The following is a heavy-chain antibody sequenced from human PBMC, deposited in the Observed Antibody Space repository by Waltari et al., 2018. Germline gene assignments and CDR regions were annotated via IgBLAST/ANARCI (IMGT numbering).Heavy chain of an antibody. CDR1: GGTFSSYA. V-gene: IGHV1-69*13. Sequence: QVQLVQSGAEVKKPGSSVKVSCKASGGTFSSYAISWVRQAPGQGLEWMGGIIPIFGTANYAQKFQGRVTITADESTSTAYMELSSLRSEDTAVYYCARDNVSPLWFREGSDYYGMDIWGQGTTVTVSS. J-gene: IGHJ6*02. D-gene: IGHD3-10*01. CDR2: IIPIFGTA. CDR3: ARDNVSPLWFREGSDYYGMDI.